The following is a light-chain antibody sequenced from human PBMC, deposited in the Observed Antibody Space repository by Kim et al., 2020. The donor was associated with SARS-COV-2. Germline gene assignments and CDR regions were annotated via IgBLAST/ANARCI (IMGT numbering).Light chain of an antibody. J-gene: IGLJ2*01. CDR3: QAWDSSTAVV. CDR2: QDS. Sequence: VAPVQTASLTCSRDELRYKYISWYKQTPAQSPVLVMYQDSKRPSGIHERFSGSNSGNTATLTISGTHAMDEADYYCQAWDSSTAVVFGGGTQLTVL. CDR1: ELRYKY. V-gene: IGLV3-1*01.